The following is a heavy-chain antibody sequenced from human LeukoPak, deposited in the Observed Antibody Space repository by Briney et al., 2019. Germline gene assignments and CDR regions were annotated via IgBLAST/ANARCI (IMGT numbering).Heavy chain of an antibody. CDR1: GFTFSTYS. V-gene: IGHV3-48*01. Sequence: PGGSLRLSCAASGFTFSTYSMRWVRQAPGKGLEWVSYISDSGAMYYADSVRGRFTISRENAQNSLFLQMNSLRAEDTAVYYCARDGGYRGYDADCWGQGTPVTVSS. CDR3: ARDGGYRGYDADC. J-gene: IGHJ4*02. D-gene: IGHD5-12*01. CDR2: ISDSGAM.